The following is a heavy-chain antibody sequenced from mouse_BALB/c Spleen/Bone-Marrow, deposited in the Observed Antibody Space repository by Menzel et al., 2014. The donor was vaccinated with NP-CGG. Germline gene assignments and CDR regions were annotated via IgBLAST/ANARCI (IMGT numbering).Heavy chain of an antibody. D-gene: IGHD2-1*01. CDR1: GYAFSSSW. CDR2: IYPGDGDT. V-gene: IGHV1-82*01. CDR3: ARDGYGKRNYFDY. Sequence: VQRVESGPELVKPGASVKISCKASGYAFSSSWMNWVKQRPGQGLEWIGRIYPGDGDTNYNGKFKGKATLTADKSSSTAYTQLSSLTSVDSAVYFCARDGYGKRNYFDYWGRGTTLTVSS. J-gene: IGHJ2*01.